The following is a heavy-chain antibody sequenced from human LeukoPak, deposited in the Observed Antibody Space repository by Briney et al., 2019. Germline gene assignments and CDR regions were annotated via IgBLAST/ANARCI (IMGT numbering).Heavy chain of an antibody. CDR2: ISGSGGST. CDR3: ANSLAHSSSWYLGVGDYYYYMDV. CDR1: GFTFSSYA. D-gene: IGHD6-13*01. V-gene: IGHV3-23*01. Sequence: PGGSLRLSCAASGFTFSSYAMSWVRQAPGKGLEWVSAISGSGGSTYYADSVKGRFTISRDNSKNTLYLQMNSLRAEDTAVYYCANSLAHSSSWYLGVGDYYYYMDVWGKGTTVTISS. J-gene: IGHJ6*03.